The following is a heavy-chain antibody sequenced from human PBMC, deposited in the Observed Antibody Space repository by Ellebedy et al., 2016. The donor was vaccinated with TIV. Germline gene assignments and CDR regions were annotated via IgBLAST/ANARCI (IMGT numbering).Heavy chain of an antibody. J-gene: IGHJ4*02. CDR2: IYQSVIT. Sequence: MPGGSLRLSCTVSGDSILSGYYWGWIRQPPGKGLEWIGSIYQSVITYYNPSLKSRISISVDTSKNQFSLNLTSATAADTAVYYCARASHYYDSSGYFWYWGQGTLVTVSS. V-gene: IGHV4-38-2*02. D-gene: IGHD3-22*01. CDR3: ARASHYYDSSGYFWY. CDR1: GDSILSGYY.